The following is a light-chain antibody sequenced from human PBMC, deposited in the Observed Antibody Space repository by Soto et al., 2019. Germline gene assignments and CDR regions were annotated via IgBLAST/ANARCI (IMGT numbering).Light chain of an antibody. Sequence: IVLTQSPCTLSLSPGERATLSCRASQTVSGSYLAWYQHKPDQAPRLLIHGASTRATGIPDRFSGSGSGTDFTLTISRLEPEDFVVYYCQHHRNSANTFGQGTKLDIK. CDR2: GAS. CDR3: QHHRNSANT. J-gene: IGKJ2*01. V-gene: IGKV3-20*01. CDR1: QTVSGSY.